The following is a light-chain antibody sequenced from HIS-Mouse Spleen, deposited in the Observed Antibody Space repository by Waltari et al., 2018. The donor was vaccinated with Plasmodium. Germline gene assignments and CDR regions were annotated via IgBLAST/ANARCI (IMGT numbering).Light chain of an antibody. CDR3: QQYNNWPFT. V-gene: IGKV3-15*01. J-gene: IGKJ3*01. Sequence: EIVMTQSPSTLSVSPGERATLSCRASQGVSSHLAWYQQKPGQAPRLLIYGASTRATGSPARFSGSGSGTEFTLTISSLQSEDFAVYYCQQYNNWPFTFGPGTKVDIK. CDR1: QGVSSH. CDR2: GAS.